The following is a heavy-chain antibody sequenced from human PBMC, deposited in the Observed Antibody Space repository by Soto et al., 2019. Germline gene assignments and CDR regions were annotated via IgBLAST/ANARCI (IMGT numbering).Heavy chain of an antibody. CDR2: IYYTGNT. D-gene: IGHD5-18*01. J-gene: IGHJ4*02. CDR1: GGSISPSY. CDR3: ARDNGYSYGYTLDH. Sequence: SETLSLTCTVSGGSISPSYWNWVRQHPGKRPEWIGCIYYTGNTHYNPSLKSRVTISRDTSKNQFSLELTSVTAADTAMYYCARDNGYSYGYTLDHWGQGTLVTVSS. V-gene: IGHV4-59*01.